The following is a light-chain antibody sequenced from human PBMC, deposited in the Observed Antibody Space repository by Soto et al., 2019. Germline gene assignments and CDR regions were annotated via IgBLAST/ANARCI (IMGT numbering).Light chain of an antibody. V-gene: IGKV3-11*01. CDR2: DAF. CDR1: QSVGSF. J-gene: IGKJ4*01. CDR3: QQRSNWPLT. Sequence: EIVLTQSPATLSLSPGERATPSCRSSQSVGSFLAWYQHKPGQAPRLLIYDAFNRATGIPARFSGSGSGTDFTLTISSLEPEDFAIYYCQQRSNWPLTFGGGTKVEIK.